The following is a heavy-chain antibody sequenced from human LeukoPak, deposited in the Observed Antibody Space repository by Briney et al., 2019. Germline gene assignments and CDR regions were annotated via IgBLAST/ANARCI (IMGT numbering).Heavy chain of an antibody. J-gene: IGHJ4*02. Sequence: KPSETLSLTCTVSGGSIRTYYWTWIRQPPGKRLEWIGYIYYSGNTNYNPSLSSRVTISLDTSKSQFSLMLRSLTAADPAMYYCARRYTASPGERFDYWGQGILVTVSS. D-gene: IGHD2-2*02. CDR2: IYYSGNT. CDR3: ARRYTASPGERFDY. CDR1: GGSIRTYY. V-gene: IGHV4-59*08.